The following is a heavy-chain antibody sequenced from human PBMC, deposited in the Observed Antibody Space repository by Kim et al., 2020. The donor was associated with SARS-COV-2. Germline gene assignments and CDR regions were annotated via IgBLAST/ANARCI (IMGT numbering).Heavy chain of an antibody. CDR3: ATSSSWLKRDYGDYSYYYYGMDV. D-gene: IGHD4-17*01. CDR1: GGSISSYY. J-gene: IGHJ6*02. Sequence: SETLSLTCTVSGGSISSYYWSWIRQPPGKGLEWIGYIYYSGSTNYNPSLKSRVTISVDTSKNQFSLKLSSVTAADTAVYYCATSSSWLKRDYGDYSYYYYGMDVWGQGTTVTISS. V-gene: IGHV4-59*01. CDR2: IYYSGST.